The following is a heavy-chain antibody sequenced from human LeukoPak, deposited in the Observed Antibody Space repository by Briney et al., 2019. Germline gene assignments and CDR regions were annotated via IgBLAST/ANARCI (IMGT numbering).Heavy chain of an antibody. Sequence: PSETLSLTCAVYGGSLSDYYWSWIRQPPGMGLEWIGEINHSGNTNYNPSLKSRATISVDTSKNQFSLKLTSLTAADTAVYYCARTHYYGSGSAIDYWGQGSLSTVSS. CDR2: INHSGNT. V-gene: IGHV4-34*01. D-gene: IGHD3-10*01. CDR3: ARTHYYGSGSAIDY. J-gene: IGHJ4*02. CDR1: GGSLSDYY.